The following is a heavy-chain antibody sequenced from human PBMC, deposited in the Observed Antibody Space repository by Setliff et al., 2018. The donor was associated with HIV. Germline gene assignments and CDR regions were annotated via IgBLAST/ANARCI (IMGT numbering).Heavy chain of an antibody. CDR2: IYYSGTT. D-gene: IGHD6-13*01. CDR3: ARVPTSSWYVTTQRTKEYFHH. V-gene: IGHV4-39*01. CDR1: GGSIDSTSYY. Sequence: PSETLSLTCTVSGGSIDSTSYYWGWIRQPPGKGLEWIGSIYYSGTTYYNPSLKSRVTISVDRSRNQFSLKLSSVTAADTAVYSCARVPTSSWYVTTQRTKEYFHHWGQGTLVTVSS. J-gene: IGHJ1*01.